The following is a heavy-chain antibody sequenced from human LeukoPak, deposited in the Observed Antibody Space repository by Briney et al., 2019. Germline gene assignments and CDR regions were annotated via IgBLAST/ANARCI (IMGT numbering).Heavy chain of an antibody. Sequence: HSGGSLRLSCAASGFTFSSYGMHWVRQAPGKGLEWVAVIWYDGSNKYYADSVKGGFTISRDNSKNTLYLQMNSLRAEDTAVYYCARDLVGATEIRAIPYYYYGMDVWGQGTTVTVSS. CDR1: GFTFSSYG. J-gene: IGHJ6*02. CDR3: ARDLVGATEIRAIPYYYYGMDV. V-gene: IGHV3-33*01. D-gene: IGHD1-26*01. CDR2: IWYDGSNK.